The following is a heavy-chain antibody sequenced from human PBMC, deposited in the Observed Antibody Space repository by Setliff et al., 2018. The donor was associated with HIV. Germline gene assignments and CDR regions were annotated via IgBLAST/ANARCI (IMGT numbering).Heavy chain of an antibody. CDR2: IFYSETVYYGGRT. CDR3: ARGVPLLPPHY. Sequence: SETLSLTCTVSGGSISSNNYYWGWIRQPPGKGLEWIGSIFYSETVYYGGRTYYSPSLKSRVTISVDTSKSQFSLKLSSVTATDTAVYYCARGVPLLPPHYWGQGTLVTVSS. V-gene: IGHV4-39*07. J-gene: IGHJ4*02. CDR1: GGSISSNNYY. D-gene: IGHD2-21*02.